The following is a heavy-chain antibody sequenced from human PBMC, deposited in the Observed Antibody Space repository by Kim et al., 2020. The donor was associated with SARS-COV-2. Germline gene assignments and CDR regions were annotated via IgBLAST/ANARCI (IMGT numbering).Heavy chain of an antibody. CDR3: ARDLSDYYDSRGYSSPFDY. J-gene: IGHJ4*02. V-gene: IGHV3-30*01. Sequence: GRFTISRDNSRNTLYLQMNSLRDEDTAVYYCARDLSDYYDSRGYSSPFDYWGQGTLVTVS. D-gene: IGHD3-22*01.